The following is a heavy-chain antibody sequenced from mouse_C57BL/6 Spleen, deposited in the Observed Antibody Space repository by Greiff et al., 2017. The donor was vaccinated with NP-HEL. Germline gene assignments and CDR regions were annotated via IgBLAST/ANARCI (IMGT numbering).Heavy chain of an antibody. J-gene: IGHJ1*03. Sequence: EVHLVESGGGLVQPGGSLSLSCAASGFTFTDYYMSWVRQPPGKALEWLGFIRNKANGYTTESSASVKGRFTISRDNSQSILYLQMNALRAEDSATYYCARYSNYYWYFDVWGTGTTVTVSS. V-gene: IGHV7-3*01. CDR2: IRNKANGYTT. D-gene: IGHD2-1*01. CDR3: ARYSNYYWYFDV. CDR1: GFTFTDYY.